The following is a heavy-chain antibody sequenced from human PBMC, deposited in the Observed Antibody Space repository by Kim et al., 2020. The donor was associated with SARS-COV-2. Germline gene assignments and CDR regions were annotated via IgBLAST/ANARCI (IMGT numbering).Heavy chain of an antibody. D-gene: IGHD2-2*01. Sequence: SETLSLTCTVSGGSITNNYWTWIRQPAGKGLEWIGRIYMSGSTNYNPSLKSRVTMSIDTSKNQFSLKLSSVTAADTAVYYCARDRSSPSWTPYYHYGMDV. CDR1: GGSITNNY. J-gene: IGHJ6*01. CDR2: IYMSGST. CDR3: ARDRSSPSWTPYYHYGMDV. V-gene: IGHV4-4*07.